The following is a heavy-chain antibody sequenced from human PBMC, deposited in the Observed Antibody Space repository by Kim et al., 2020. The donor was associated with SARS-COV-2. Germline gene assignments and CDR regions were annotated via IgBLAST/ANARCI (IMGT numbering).Heavy chain of an antibody. D-gene: IGHD1-26*01. CDR1: GGSFSGYY. Sequence: SETLSLTCAVYGGSFSGYYWSWIRQPPGKGLEWIGEINHSGSTNYNPSLKSRVTISVDTSKNQFSLKLSSVTAADTAVYYCARGKSGGSYYAHYYYYGM. V-gene: IGHV4-34*01. J-gene: IGHJ6*01. CDR3: ARGKSGGSYYAHYYYYGM. CDR2: INHSGST.